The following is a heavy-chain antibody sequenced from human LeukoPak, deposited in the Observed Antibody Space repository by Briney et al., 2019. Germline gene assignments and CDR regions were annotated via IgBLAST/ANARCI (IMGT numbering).Heavy chain of an antibody. CDR2: IRSEAYGGTT. Sequence: GGSLRLSCAASGFTFSSYWMSWVRQAPGKGLEWVGFIRSEAYGGTTEYAASVKGRFTISRDDSKSIAYLQMNSLKTEDTAVYYCTRDRIAVAGTHADAFDIWGQGTMVTVSS. V-gene: IGHV3-49*04. CDR3: TRDRIAVAGTHADAFDI. D-gene: IGHD6-19*01. J-gene: IGHJ3*02. CDR1: GFTFSSYW.